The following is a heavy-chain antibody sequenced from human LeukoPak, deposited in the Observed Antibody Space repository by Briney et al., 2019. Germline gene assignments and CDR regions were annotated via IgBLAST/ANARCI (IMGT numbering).Heavy chain of an antibody. D-gene: IGHD5-18*01. CDR1: GFTFSSYW. J-gene: IGHJ4*02. CDR2: INWNGGST. V-gene: IGHV3-20*04. Sequence: GGSLRLSCAASGFTFSSYWMSWVRQAPGKGLEWVSGINWNGGSTGYADSVKGRFTISRDNAKNSLYLQMNSLRAEDTALYYCARSTAMVPDYYFDYWGQGTLVTVSS. CDR3: ARSTAMVPDYYFDY.